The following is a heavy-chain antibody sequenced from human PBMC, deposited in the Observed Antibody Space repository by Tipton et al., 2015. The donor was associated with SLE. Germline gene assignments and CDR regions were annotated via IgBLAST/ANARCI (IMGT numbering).Heavy chain of an antibody. CDR2: IKQDGSEK. D-gene: IGHD2-2*01. Sequence: SLRLSCAASGFTFSSYWMSWVRQAPGKGLEWVANIKQDGSEKYYVDSVKGRFTISRDNAKNSLYLQMNSLRAEDTAVYYCARDYCSSTSCPYYYYYYYMDVWDKGTTVTVSS. CDR1: GFTFSSYW. CDR3: ARDYCSSTSCPYYYYYYYMDV. J-gene: IGHJ6*03. V-gene: IGHV3-7*01.